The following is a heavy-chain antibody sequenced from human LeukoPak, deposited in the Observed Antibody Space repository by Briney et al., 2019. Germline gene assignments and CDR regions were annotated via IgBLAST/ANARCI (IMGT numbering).Heavy chain of an antibody. Sequence: ASVKVSCKAPGYTFASYCIHWVRQAPGQGLEWMGVIIPSSGSTTYAQKFQGRVTMNSDTSMSTVYMELSGMRSEDTAVYCCARGDTVTTPLNRLVYWGQGTLVTVSS. CDR1: GYTFASYC. V-gene: IGHV1-46*01. J-gene: IGHJ4*02. CDR3: ARGDTVTTPLNRLVY. CDR2: IIPSSGST. D-gene: IGHD4-17*01.